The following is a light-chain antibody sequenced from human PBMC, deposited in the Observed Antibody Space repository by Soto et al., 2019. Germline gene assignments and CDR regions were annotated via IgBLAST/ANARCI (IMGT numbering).Light chain of an antibody. CDR2: VAI. CDR3: QQYHSTPLT. Sequence: IVLTQSPGTLSLSPGQRGTLSCRASQNIRSNYVAWFQQKPGQPPRFLIYVAINRASGIPDRFSGSGSRTKFKLTISSLETEAFVVYYSQQYHSTPLTFGQGNKVEFK. J-gene: IGKJ1*01. V-gene: IGKV3-20*01. CDR1: QNIRSNY.